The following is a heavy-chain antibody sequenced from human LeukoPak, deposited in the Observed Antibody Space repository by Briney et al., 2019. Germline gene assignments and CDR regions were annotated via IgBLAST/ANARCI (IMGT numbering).Heavy chain of an antibody. V-gene: IGHV3-23*01. CDR2: VSATGGRT. CDR3: ANRSLDY. J-gene: IGHJ4*02. Sequence: PGGSLRLSCAASGFSFGTYAMSWVRQAPGKGLGWVSAVSATGGRTFYADSVKGRFTISRDNSKNTIYLQMSSLRAEDTAVYYCANRSLDYWGQGTLVTVSS. CDR1: GFSFGTYA.